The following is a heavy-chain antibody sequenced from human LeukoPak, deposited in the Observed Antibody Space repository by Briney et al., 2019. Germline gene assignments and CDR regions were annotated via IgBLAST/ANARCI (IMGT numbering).Heavy chain of an antibody. D-gene: IGHD3-3*01. CDR3: ARQTVVVPAATSCYDFWSGYYVGAFDI. Sequence: GGSLRLSCAASGFTFDDYGMSWVRQAPGKGLEWVSGINWNGGSTGYADSVKGRFTISRDNAKNSLYLQMNSLRAEDTALYYCARQTVVVPAATSCYDFWSGYYVGAFDIWGQGTMVTVSS. CDR1: GFTFDDYG. V-gene: IGHV3-20*04. CDR2: INWNGGST. J-gene: IGHJ3*02.